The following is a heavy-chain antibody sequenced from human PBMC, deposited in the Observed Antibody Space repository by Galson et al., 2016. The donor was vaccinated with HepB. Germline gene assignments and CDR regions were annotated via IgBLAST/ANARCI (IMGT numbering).Heavy chain of an antibody. CDR2: IVVGSGNT. D-gene: IGHD3/OR15-3a*01. CDR1: GFTFSTSA. CDR3: AADPSSFSAGYYTYYYYGLDV. V-gene: IGHV1-58*01. Sequence: SVKVSCKDSGFTFSTSAVQWVRQARGQRLEWIGWIVVGSGNTNYAQKFQERVTITRDMSTSTAYMELSSLRSEDTAVYYCAADPSSFSAGYYTYYYYGLDVWGQGTTVTVSS. J-gene: IGHJ6*02.